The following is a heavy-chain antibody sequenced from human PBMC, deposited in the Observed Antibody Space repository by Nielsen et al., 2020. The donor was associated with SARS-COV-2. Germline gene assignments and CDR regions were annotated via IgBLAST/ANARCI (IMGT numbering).Heavy chain of an antibody. J-gene: IGHJ4*02. Sequence: GESLKISCAASGFGFSDYSMHWVRQAPGKGLEWVSSISRFSSNMYHADSVKGRFAISSDNDRNSVYLQMTNLRAEDTAVYYCARLAYGSGSFLDYWGQGVLVTVSS. CDR1: GFGFSDYS. D-gene: IGHD3-10*01. CDR2: ISRFSSNM. V-gene: IGHV3-21*01. CDR3: ARLAYGSGSFLDY.